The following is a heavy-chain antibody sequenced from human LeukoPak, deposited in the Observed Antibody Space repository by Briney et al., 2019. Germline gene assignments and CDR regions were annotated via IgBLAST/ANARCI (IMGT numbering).Heavy chain of an antibody. CDR2: IKQDGDEK. CDR3: ARAEGSGTPA. CDR1: GLTFSDFW. Sequence: GGSLRLSCVVSGLTFSDFWMSWVRQAPGRGLEWVANIKQDGDEKYYVDSVKGRFTISRDNAKNSLYLQMNSLRAEDTAVYYCARAEGSGTPAWGQGTLVTVSS. J-gene: IGHJ5*02. V-gene: IGHV3-7*01. D-gene: IGHD1-1*01.